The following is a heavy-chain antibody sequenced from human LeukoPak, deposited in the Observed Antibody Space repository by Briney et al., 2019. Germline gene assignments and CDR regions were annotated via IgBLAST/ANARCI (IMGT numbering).Heavy chain of an antibody. CDR3: ARGRSYYDSSGFEYFQH. Sequence: GASVKVSCKASGGTFSSYAISWVRQAPGQGLEWMGGIIPIFGTANYAQKFQGRVTITADESTSIAYMELSSLRSEDTAVYYCARGRSYYDSSGFEYFQHWGQGTLVTVSS. CDR2: IIPIFGTA. J-gene: IGHJ1*01. D-gene: IGHD3-22*01. CDR1: GGTFSSYA. V-gene: IGHV1-69*13.